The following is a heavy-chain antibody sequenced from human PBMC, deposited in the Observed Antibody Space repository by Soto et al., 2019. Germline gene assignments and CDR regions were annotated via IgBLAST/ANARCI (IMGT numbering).Heavy chain of an antibody. D-gene: IGHD2-8*01. CDR2: IFHDGTA. CDR1: GVSISSGNW. J-gene: IGHJ4*02. Sequence: SETLSLTCAVSGVSISSGNWWTWVRQTPQRGLEYIGEIFHDGTANYYPSFERRVAISVDTSKNQFSLKLTSVTAAYTAIYFCARLVYDTRLNYMYFDFWGQGALVTVSS. CDR3: ARLVYDTRLNYMYFDF. V-gene: IGHV4-4*02.